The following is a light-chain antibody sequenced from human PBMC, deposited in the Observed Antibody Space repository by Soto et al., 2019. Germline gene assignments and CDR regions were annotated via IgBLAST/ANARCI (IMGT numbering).Light chain of an antibody. CDR2: DTS. CDR1: QTVNNY. J-gene: IGKJ1*01. V-gene: IGKV3-11*01. Sequence: EIVLTQSPATLSLSPGERATLSCWASQTVNNYLAWYQQKPGQAPRLLIYDTSKRAPGVPARFIDSGSGTAFTLTIDIVEPEDYAIYYCQQRSDWRWTFGQGTKVDI. CDR3: QQRSDWRWT.